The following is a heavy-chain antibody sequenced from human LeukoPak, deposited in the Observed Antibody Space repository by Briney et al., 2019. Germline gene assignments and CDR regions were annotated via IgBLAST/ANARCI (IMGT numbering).Heavy chain of an antibody. CDR2: ISYDGSNK. V-gene: IGHV3-30-3*01. Sequence: GGSLRLSCAASGFTFSSYAMHWVRQAPGKGLEWVAVISYDGSNKYYADSVKGRFTHSGDNSKNTLYLQMNSLRAEDTAVYFCPRGVSCCWYGGGCFDYWGQGTLVTVSS. D-gene: IGHD2-15*01. CDR3: PRGVSCCWYGGGCFDY. J-gene: IGHJ4*02. CDR1: GFTFSSYA.